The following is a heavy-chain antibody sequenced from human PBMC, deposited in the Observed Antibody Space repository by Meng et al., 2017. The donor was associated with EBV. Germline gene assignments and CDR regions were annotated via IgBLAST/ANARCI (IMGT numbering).Heavy chain of an antibody. J-gene: IGHJ4*02. CDR2: ISAYNGNT. V-gene: IGHV1-18*01. D-gene: IGHD3-22*01. CDR1: GYTFTGYG. Sequence: VQLVQSGAGVKKPGASVKVSCNASGYTFTGYGISWVRQAPGQGLEWMGWISAYNGNTTYAQKLQGRVTMTTDTSTSTAYMELRSLRSDDTAVYYCARDGRLYDTPSPFDYWGQGTLVTVSS. CDR3: ARDGRLYDTPSPFDY.